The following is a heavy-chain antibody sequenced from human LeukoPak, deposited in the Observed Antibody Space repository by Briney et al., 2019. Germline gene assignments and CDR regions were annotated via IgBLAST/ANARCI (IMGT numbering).Heavy chain of an antibody. CDR3: ARDGYCSSTSCYLYYYGMDV. CDR1: GYSISSGYY. Sequence: SETLSLTCTVSGYSISSGYYWGWIRQPPGKGLEWIGSIYHSGSAYYNPSLKSRVTISVDTSKNQFSLKLSSVTAADTAVYYCARDGYCSSTSCYLYYYGMDVWGQGTTVTVSS. D-gene: IGHD2-2*01. V-gene: IGHV4-38-2*02. J-gene: IGHJ6*02. CDR2: IYHSGSA.